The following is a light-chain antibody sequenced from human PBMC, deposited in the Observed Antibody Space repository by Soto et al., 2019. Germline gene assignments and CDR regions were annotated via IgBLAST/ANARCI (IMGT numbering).Light chain of an antibody. V-gene: IGLV2-14*03. CDR3: SSYTSSNTQV. CDR2: DVS. J-gene: IGLJ1*01. Sequence: QSVLTQPASVSGSPGQSITLSCTGTSSDVGGYNYVSWYQQHPGKAPKLMIYDVSNRPSGVSNRFSGSKSGNTASLTISGLQAEDEADYYCSSYTSSNTQVFGTGTKVTVL. CDR1: SSDVGGYNY.